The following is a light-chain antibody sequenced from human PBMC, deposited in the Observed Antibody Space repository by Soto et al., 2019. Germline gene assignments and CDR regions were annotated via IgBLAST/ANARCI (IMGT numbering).Light chain of an antibody. V-gene: IGKV3-11*01. CDR1: QNVGNF. J-gene: IGKJ4*01. CDR3: QQRSCWCSLT. Sequence: EVVLTQTPASLSLSLGDRATLSCRASQNVGNFLAWYQQKPGQAPRLLIYDTSTRAAGIPAGFSGGGSGTVFALTISSLEAGDFGIYHCQQRSCWCSLTFGGGTKVE. CDR2: DTS.